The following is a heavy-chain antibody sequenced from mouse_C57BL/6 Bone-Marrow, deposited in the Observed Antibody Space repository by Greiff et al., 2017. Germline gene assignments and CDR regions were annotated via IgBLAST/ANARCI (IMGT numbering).Heavy chain of an antibody. Sequence: DVKLVESGGDLVKPGGSLKLSCAASGFTFSSYGMSWVRQTPDKRLEWVATISSGGSYTYYPDSVKGRFTISRDNAKNTLYLQMSSLKSEDTAMYYCARRGSRAYWGQGTLVTVSA. CDR1: GFTFSSYG. V-gene: IGHV5-6*02. J-gene: IGHJ3*01. CDR2: ISSGGSYT. CDR3: ARRGSRAY.